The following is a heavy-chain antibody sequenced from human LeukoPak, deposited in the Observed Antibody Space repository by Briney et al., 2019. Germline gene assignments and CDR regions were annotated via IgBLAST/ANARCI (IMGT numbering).Heavy chain of an antibody. CDR3: AKSAYEKYDSSGYADY. J-gene: IGHJ4*02. V-gene: IGHV3-30*02. CDR2: IRYDGSKK. Sequence: PGGSLRLSCAASGFTFSSYGMHWVRQAPGKGLEWVTFIRYDGSKKQYADSVKGRFTISRDNSKNTLYLQMDSLRAEDTAVYYCAKSAYEKYDSSGYADYWGQGTLVTVSS. D-gene: IGHD3-22*01. CDR1: GFTFSSYG.